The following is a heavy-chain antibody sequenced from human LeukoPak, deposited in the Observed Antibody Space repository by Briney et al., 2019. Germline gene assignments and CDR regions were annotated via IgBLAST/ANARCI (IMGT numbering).Heavy chain of an antibody. D-gene: IGHD2-15*01. J-gene: IGHJ6*02. CDR2: IYYSGST. CDR3: ARGGYCSSGSCYKYYYGMDV. V-gene: IGHV4-59*01. CDR1: GGSISSYY. Sequence: SETLSLTCTVSGGSISSYYWSWIRQPPGKGLEWIGYIYYSGSTNYNPSLKSRVTISVDTSKNQFSLKLSSVTAADTAVYYCARGGYCSSGSCYKYYYGMDVWGQGTTVTVSS.